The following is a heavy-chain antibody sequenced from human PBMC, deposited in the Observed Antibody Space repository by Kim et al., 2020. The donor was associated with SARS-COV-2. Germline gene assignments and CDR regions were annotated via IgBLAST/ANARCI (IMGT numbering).Heavy chain of an antibody. CDR1: GFTFSSYW. CDR3: GRNILMSHASRRGMDV. V-gene: IGHV3-7*01. D-gene: IGHD2-8*01. CDR2: INQDGSEK. Sequence: GGSLRLSCAASGFTFSSYWMSWVRQAPGKGLEWVANINQDGSEKYCVDSVKGRFTISRDNAKNSLYLQMNSLRDEDTAVYYCGRNILMSHASRRGMDVWGQGTTVTVSS. J-gene: IGHJ6*02.